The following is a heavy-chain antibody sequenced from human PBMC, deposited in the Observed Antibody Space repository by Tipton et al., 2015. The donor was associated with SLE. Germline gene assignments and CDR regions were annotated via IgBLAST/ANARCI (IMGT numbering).Heavy chain of an antibody. CDR2: IYSGGST. J-gene: IGHJ5*02. Sequence: GSLRLSCTASGFTFGDYAMSWFRQAPGKGLEWVSVIYSGGSTYYADSVKGRFTISRDNSKNTLYLQMNSLRAEDTAVYYCARGGGGLIAAAANNWFDPWGQGTLVTVSS. CDR1: GFTFGDYA. D-gene: IGHD6-13*01. CDR3: ARGGGGLIAAAANNWFDP. V-gene: IGHV3-53*05.